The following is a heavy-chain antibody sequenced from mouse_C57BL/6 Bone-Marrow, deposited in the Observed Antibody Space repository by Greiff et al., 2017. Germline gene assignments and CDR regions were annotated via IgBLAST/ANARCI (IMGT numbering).Heavy chain of an antibody. V-gene: IGHV1-82*01. CDR1: GYAFSSSW. D-gene: IGHD2-2*01. J-gene: IGHJ4*01. CDR3: AREGVWLRRRDYAMDY. CDR2: IYPGDGDT. Sequence: VQLQQSGPELVKPGASVKISCKASGYAFSSSWMNWVKQRPGKGLEWIGRIYPGDGDTNYNGKFKGKATLTADKSSSTAYMQLSSLTSEDSAVYFCAREGVWLRRRDYAMDYWGQGTSVTVSS.